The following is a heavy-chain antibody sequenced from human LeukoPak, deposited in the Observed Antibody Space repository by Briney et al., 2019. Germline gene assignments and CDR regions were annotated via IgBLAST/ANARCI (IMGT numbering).Heavy chain of an antibody. Sequence: SETLSLTCTVSGGSISSYYWSWIRQPPGKGLEWIGEINHSGSTNYNPSLKSRVTISVDTSKNQFSLKLSSVTAADTAVYYCARGLRGSSSAYPFSYWGQGTLVTVSS. J-gene: IGHJ4*02. V-gene: IGHV4-34*01. CDR3: ARGLRGSSSAYPFSY. D-gene: IGHD6-13*01. CDR2: INHSGST. CDR1: GGSISSYY.